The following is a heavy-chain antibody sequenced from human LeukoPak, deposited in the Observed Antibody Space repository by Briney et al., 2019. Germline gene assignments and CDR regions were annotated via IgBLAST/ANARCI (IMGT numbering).Heavy chain of an antibody. CDR3: ARGGYIVAIPDW. V-gene: IGHV3-21*01. CDR1: GFTFSSYW. CDR2: ISSSSSYI. D-gene: IGHD5-12*01. J-gene: IGHJ4*02. Sequence: GGSLRLSCAASGFTFSSYWMSWVRQAPGKGLEWVSSISSSSSYIYYADSVKGRFTISRDNAKNSLYLQMNSLRAEDTAVYYCARGGYIVAIPDWWGQGTLVTVSS.